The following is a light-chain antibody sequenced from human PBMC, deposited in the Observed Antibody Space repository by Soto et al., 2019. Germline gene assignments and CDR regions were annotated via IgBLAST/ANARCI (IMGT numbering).Light chain of an antibody. CDR3: QQYNNWPRT. J-gene: IGKJ1*01. CDR1: QSVSSY. Sequence: EIVMTQSPATLSVSPGERATLSCRASQSVSSYLAWYQQKPGQAPRLLIYGASTRATAIPARFSGSGSGTEFTLTISSVQSEDFAVYYCQQYNNWPRTFGQGTKVEMK. CDR2: GAS. V-gene: IGKV3-15*01.